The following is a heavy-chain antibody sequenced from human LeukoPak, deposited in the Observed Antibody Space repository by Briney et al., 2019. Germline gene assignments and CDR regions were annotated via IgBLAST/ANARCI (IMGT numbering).Heavy chain of an antibody. CDR3: ATGRIVVVPAAMEV. CDR1: GYTLTELS. Sequence: ASVKVSCKVSGYTLTELSMHWVRQAPGEGLEWMGGFDPEDGETIYAQKFQGRVTMTEDTSTDTAYMELSSLRSEDTAVYYCATGRIVVVPAAMEVWGQGTLVTVSS. J-gene: IGHJ4*02. V-gene: IGHV1-24*01. CDR2: FDPEDGET. D-gene: IGHD2-2*01.